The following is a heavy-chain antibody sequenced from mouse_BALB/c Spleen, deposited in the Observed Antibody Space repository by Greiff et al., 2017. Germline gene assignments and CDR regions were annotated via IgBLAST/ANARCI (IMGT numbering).Heavy chain of an antibody. Sequence: EVQLQQSGTVLARPGASVKMSCKASGYTFTSYWMHWVKQRPGQGLEWIGAIYPGNSDTSYNQKFKGKAKLTAVTSTSTAYMELSSLTNEDSAVYYCTKDLYYYGPSYWYFDVWGAGTTVTVSS. J-gene: IGHJ1*01. V-gene: IGHV1-5*01. CDR2: IYPGNSDT. CDR1: GYTFTSYW. CDR3: TKDLYYYGPSYWYFDV. D-gene: IGHD1-1*01.